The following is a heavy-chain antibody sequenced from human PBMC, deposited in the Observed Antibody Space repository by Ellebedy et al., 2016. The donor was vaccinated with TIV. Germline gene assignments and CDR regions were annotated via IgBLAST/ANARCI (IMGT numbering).Heavy chain of an antibody. D-gene: IGHD3-10*01. Sequence: ASVNVSCXASGYTFTSYAMHWVRQAPGQRLEWMGWINAGNGNTKYSQKFQGRVTITRDTFASTAYMELSSLRSEDTAVYYCARESGTALTSKYYYGSGSSFNWFDPWGQGTLVTVSS. V-gene: IGHV1-3*01. J-gene: IGHJ5*02. CDR3: ARESGTALTSKYYYGSGSSFNWFDP. CDR2: INAGNGNT. CDR1: GYTFTSYA.